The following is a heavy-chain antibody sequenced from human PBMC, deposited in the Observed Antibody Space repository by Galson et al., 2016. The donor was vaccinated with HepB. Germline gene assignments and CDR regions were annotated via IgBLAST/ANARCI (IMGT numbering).Heavy chain of an antibody. CDR2: ISAHNGNT. J-gene: IGHJ6*04. CDR1: GYTFISYG. V-gene: IGHV1-18*04. D-gene: IGHD4-17*01. CDR3: ARDRRYGDYHRMDV. Sequence: SVKVSCKASGYTFISYGISWVRQAPGQGLEWMGWISAHNGNTNYAQKIQGRVTLTTETSTRTAYVELRSLRPDDTAVYYCARDRRYGDYHRMDVWGKGTTVTVSS.